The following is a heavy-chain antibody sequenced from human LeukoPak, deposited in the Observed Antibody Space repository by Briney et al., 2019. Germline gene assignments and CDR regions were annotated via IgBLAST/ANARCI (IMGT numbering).Heavy chain of an antibody. Sequence: GGSLRLSCAASGLTFSSHSMNWVRQAPGKGLEWVSSISSSSSYIYYADSVKGRFTISRDNAKNSLYLQMNSLRAEDTAVYYCARAIAAAGTACGYWGQGTLVTVSS. V-gene: IGHV3-21*01. CDR2: ISSSSSYI. J-gene: IGHJ4*02. CDR1: GLTFSSHS. D-gene: IGHD6-13*01. CDR3: ARAIAAAGTACGY.